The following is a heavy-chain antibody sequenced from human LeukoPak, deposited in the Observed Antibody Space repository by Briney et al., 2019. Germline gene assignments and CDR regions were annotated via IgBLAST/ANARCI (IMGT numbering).Heavy chain of an antibody. CDR2: IYHSGST. CDR3: ARAGSRATNDAFDI. CDR1: GGSISSGGYS. V-gene: IGHV4-30-2*01. J-gene: IGHJ3*02. D-gene: IGHD1-26*01. Sequence: KPSQTLSLPCAVSGGSISSGGYSWSWIRQPPGKGLEWIGYIYHSGSTYYNPALKSRVTISVDRSKNQFSLKLSSVTAADTAVYYCARAGSRATNDAFDIWGQGTMVTVSS.